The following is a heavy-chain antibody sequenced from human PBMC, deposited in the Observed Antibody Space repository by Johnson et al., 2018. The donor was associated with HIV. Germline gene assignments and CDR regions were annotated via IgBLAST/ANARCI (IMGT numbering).Heavy chain of an antibody. Sequence: VQLVESGGGVVQPGGSLRLSCAASGFTFSSYGMHWVRQGPGKGLEWVSGISWNGGNIGYADSVKGRFTVSRDNAKNLLYLQMNSLREEDTALYYCAKEIRYSSGWNALDSWGQGTMVTVSS. J-gene: IGHJ3*02. D-gene: IGHD6-19*01. CDR2: ISWNGGNI. CDR3: AKEIRYSSGWNALDS. V-gene: IGHV3-9*01. CDR1: GFTFSSYG.